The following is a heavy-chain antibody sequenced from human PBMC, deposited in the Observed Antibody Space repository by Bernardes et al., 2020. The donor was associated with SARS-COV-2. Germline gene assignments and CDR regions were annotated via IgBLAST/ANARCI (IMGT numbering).Heavy chain of an antibody. Sequence: ASVKVSCKVSGYTLTELSMHWVRQAPGKGLEWMGGFDPEDGETIYAQKFQGRVTMTEDTSTDTAYMELSSLRSEDTAVYYCATVNYGDSIYWYFDLWGRGTLVTVSS. V-gene: IGHV1-24*01. CDR3: ATVNYGDSIYWYFDL. CDR1: GYTLTELS. CDR2: FDPEDGET. J-gene: IGHJ2*01. D-gene: IGHD4-17*01.